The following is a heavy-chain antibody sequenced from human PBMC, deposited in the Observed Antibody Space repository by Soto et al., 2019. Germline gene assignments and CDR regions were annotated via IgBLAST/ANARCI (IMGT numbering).Heavy chain of an antibody. Sequence: QVQLQQWGAGLLKPSETLSLTCGVYCGSLSGYYWSWLRQPPGKGLEWIGEINHRGSTNYNPSLKSRVTISVDTSKNQFSLKLSSVPAADTAVYYCATLWPFDYWSQGTLVTVSS. J-gene: IGHJ4*02. CDR1: CGSLSGYY. CDR2: INHRGST. D-gene: IGHD3-10*01. V-gene: IGHV4-34*02. CDR3: ATLWPFDY.